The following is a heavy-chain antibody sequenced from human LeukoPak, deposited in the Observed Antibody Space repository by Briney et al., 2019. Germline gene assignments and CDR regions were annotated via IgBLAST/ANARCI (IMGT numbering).Heavy chain of an antibody. V-gene: IGHV4-61*01. CDR1: GASVSSASY. J-gene: IGHJ5*02. Sequence: NSSETLSLTCTVSGASVSSASYWSWIRQPPGQGVEWIAHIYNGVNTNYNPFLKSRVTISVDTSKNQFSLRLNSVTAADTAVYYCARSRAFNSGAFDPWGQGSLVTVSS. CDR2: IYNGVNT. D-gene: IGHD1-26*01. CDR3: ARSRAFNSGAFDP.